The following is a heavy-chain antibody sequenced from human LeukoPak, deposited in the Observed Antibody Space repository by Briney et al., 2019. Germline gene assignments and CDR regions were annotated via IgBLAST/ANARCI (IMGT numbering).Heavy chain of an antibody. CDR3: ARDRDDFWSGYSLDY. CDR2: ISSSSSYI. CDR1: GFTFSSYS. Sequence: PGGSLRLSCAASGFTFSSYSMNWVRQAPGKGLEWVSSISSSSSYIYYADSVKGRFTISRDNAKNSLYLQMNSLRAEDTAVYYCARDRDDFWSGYSLDYWGQGTLVTVSS. J-gene: IGHJ4*02. D-gene: IGHD3-3*01. V-gene: IGHV3-21*01.